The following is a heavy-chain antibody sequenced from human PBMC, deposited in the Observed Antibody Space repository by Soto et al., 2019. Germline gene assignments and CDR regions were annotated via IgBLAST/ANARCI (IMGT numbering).Heavy chain of an antibody. CDR1: GGSISSGDYS. CDR3: AGGVRFFGVVSHFWFDP. CDR2: IYNSGIT. V-gene: IGHV4-30-4*01. D-gene: IGHD3-3*01. Sequence: SETLSLTCTVSGGSISSGDYSWSWVRQSPGKGLEWIGHIYNSGITYYNPSLKSRVVISIDTSRNQFSLRLNSLTAADRAVYFLAGGVRFFGVVSHFWFDPGGQGPVVPVSS. J-gene: IGHJ5*02.